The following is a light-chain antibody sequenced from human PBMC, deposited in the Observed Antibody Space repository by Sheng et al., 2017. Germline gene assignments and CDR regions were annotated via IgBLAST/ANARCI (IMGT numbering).Light chain of an antibody. CDR2: AAS. V-gene: IGKV1-39*01. CDR1: QTINNF. Sequence: DIQMTQSPLSLSASVGDRVTITCRASQTINNFLSWYQQEPGKAPKLLIYAASTLQRGVPSRFSGGASATDFTLTISNLQPEDSATYFCQQSYSIPYTFGQGTRLEIK. J-gene: IGKJ2*01. CDR3: QQSYSIPYT.